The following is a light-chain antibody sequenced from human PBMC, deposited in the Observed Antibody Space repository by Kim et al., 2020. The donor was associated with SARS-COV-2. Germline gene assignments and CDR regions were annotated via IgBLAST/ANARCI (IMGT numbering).Light chain of an antibody. Sequence: SASVGDRVTITCRASQSISSYLNWYQQKPGKAPKLLIYAASSLQSGVPSRFSGSGSGTDFTLTISSLQPEDFATYYCQQSYSTPLHFGKGTKLEIK. V-gene: IGKV1-39*01. CDR1: QSISSY. J-gene: IGKJ2*01. CDR3: QQSYSTPLH. CDR2: AAS.